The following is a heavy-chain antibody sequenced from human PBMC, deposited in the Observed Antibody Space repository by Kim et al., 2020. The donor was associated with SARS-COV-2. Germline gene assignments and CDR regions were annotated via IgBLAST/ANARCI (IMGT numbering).Heavy chain of an antibody. CDR3: AREGYSGSYAR. D-gene: IGHD1-26*01. Sequence: TSYADSVKGRFTISRDNAKNSLYLQMNSLRAEDTALYHCAREGYSGSYARWGQGTLVTVSS. CDR2: T. V-gene: IGHV3-20*01. J-gene: IGHJ4*02.